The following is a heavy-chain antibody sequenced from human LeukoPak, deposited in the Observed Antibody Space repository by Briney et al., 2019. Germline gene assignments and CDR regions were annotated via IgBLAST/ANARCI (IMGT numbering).Heavy chain of an antibody. CDR3: AGWPAMEWLLHRGYYYMDV. Sequence: AGGSLRLSCAASGFTFSDYYMSWIRQAPGKGLEWVSYISSSGSTIYYADSVKGRFTISRDNAKNSLYLQMNSLRAEDTAVYYCAGWPAMEWLLHRGYYYMDVWGKGTTVTVSS. CDR1: GFTFSDYY. J-gene: IGHJ6*03. V-gene: IGHV3-11*04. D-gene: IGHD3-3*01. CDR2: ISSSGSTI.